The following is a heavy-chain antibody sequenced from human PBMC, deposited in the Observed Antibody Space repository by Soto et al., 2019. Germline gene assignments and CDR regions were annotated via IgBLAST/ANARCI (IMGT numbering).Heavy chain of an antibody. CDR2: IYYSGST. V-gene: IGHV4-39*01. CDR1: GGSISSSSYY. Sequence: PSETLSLTCTVSGGSISSSSYYWGWIRQPPGKGLEWIGSIYYSGSTYYNPSLKSRVTISVDTSKNQFSLKLSSVTAADTAVYYCARLNAGSSGWYDYYYYGMDVWGQGTTVS. D-gene: IGHD6-19*01. J-gene: IGHJ6*02. CDR3: ARLNAGSSGWYDYYYYGMDV.